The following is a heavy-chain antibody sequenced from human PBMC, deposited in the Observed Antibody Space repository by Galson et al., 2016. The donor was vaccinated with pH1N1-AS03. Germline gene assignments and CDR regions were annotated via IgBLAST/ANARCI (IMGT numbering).Heavy chain of an antibody. V-gene: IGHV3-30-3*01. CDR3: AREEGGFGSNWLQTDAFDI. D-gene: IGHD6-13*01. Sequence: SLRLSCAASGFIFTHYSMHWVRQAPGKGLEWVAVMSYEGTTTHYADSVKGRFTISRDNSKNTLYLQMNSLRTEDTALYYCAREEGGFGSNWLQTDAFDIWGQGTMVTVSS. CDR2: MSYEGTTT. CDR1: GFIFTHYS. J-gene: IGHJ3*02.